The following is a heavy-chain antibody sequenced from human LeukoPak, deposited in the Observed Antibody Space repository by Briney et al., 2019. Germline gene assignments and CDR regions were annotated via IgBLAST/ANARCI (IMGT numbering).Heavy chain of an antibody. CDR2: ISSSSSYI. CDR1: GFTFSSYA. CDR3: ARDQDGYNSH. D-gene: IGHD5-24*01. V-gene: IGHV3-21*01. J-gene: IGHJ4*02. Sequence: GGSLRLSCAASGFTFSSYAMSWVRQAPGKGLEWVSSISSSSSYIYYADSVKGRFTISRDNAKNSLYLQMNSLRAEDTAVYYCARDQDGYNSHWGQGTLVTVSS.